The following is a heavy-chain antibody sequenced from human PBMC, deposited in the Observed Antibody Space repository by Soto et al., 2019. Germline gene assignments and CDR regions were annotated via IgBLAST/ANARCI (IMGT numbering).Heavy chain of an antibody. J-gene: IGHJ4*02. CDR3: ASVGSSGYLSASHFDF. CDR2: IKQDGSEK. Sequence: PGGSLRLSCAASGFTFSSYWMSWVRQAPGKGLEWVANIKQDGSEKYYVDSVKGRFTISRDNAKNSLYLQMNSLRAEDTAVYYCASVGSSGYLSASHFDFWCQGTLVTV. D-gene: IGHD3-22*01. CDR1: GFTFSSYW. V-gene: IGHV3-7*05.